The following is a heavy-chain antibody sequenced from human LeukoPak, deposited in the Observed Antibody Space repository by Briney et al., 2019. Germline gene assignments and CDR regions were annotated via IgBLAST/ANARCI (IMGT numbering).Heavy chain of an antibody. CDR3: ARGAWDGGTTDDAFDI. CDR1: GFTFTSYG. D-gene: IGHD1-7*01. V-gene: IGHV3-33*01. CDR2: IWYDGSNQ. Sequence: GGSLRISCAASGFTFTSYGMRWVRQAPGKGLEWVAVIWYDGSNQYYADSVKGRFTISRDNSENTLYLKMNSLRAEDTAVYYCARGAWDGGTTDDAFDIWGQGTMVTVSS. J-gene: IGHJ3*02.